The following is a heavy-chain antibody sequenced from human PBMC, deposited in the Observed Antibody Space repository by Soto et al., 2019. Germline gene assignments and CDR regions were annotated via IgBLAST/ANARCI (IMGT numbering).Heavy chain of an antibody. Sequence: HPGGSLRLSCAASGFTFSSYAMSWVRQAPGKGLEWVSAISGSGGSTYYADSVKGRFTISRDNSKNTLYLQMNSLRAEDTAVYYCAKDSGNAVTTWYYFDYWGQGTLVTVSS. V-gene: IGHV3-23*01. CDR1: GFTFSSYA. J-gene: IGHJ4*02. CDR2: ISGSGGST. CDR3: AKDSGNAVTTWYYFDY. D-gene: IGHD4-17*01.